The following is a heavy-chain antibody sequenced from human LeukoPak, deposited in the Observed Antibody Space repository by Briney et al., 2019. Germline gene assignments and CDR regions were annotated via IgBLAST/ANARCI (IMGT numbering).Heavy chain of an antibody. D-gene: IGHD3-3*01. Sequence: SETLSLTCAVYGVSFSGYYWSWIRQPPGKGLEWIVEINHSGSTNYNPSLKSRVTISVDTSKNQFSLKLSSVTAADTAVYYCARTRPPHYDFWGGSRSGFDPWGQGTLVTVSS. CDR1: GVSFSGYY. CDR3: ARTRPPHYDFWGGSRSGFDP. J-gene: IGHJ5*02. V-gene: IGHV4-34*01. CDR2: INHSGST.